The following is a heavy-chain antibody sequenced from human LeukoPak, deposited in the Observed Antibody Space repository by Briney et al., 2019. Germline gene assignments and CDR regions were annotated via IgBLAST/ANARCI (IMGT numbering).Heavy chain of an antibody. D-gene: IGHD4-17*01. CDR3: ARPRDYGDYDAFDI. CDR1: GYAFTGYY. Sequence: ASVKVSCKASGYAFTGYYMHWVRQAPGQGLEWMGWINPNSGGTNYAQKFQGRVTMTSDTSISTAYMELSRLRFDDTAVYYCARPRDYGDYDAFDIWGQGTMVTVSS. J-gene: IGHJ3*02. CDR2: INPNSGGT. V-gene: IGHV1-2*02.